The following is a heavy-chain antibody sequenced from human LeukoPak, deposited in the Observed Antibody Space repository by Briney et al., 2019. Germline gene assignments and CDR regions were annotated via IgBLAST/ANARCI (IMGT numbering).Heavy chain of an antibody. CDR2: INSDGSST. CDR3: ASHYPPMPLEWSPPYDY. CDR1: GFTFSSYW. J-gene: IGHJ4*02. Sequence: GGSLRLSCAASGFTFSSYWMHWVRQAPGKGLVWVSRINSDGSSTSYADSVKGRFTISRDNAKNTLYLQMNSLRAEDTAVYYCASHYPPMPLEWSPPYDYWGQGTLVTVSS. V-gene: IGHV3-74*01. D-gene: IGHD3-3*01.